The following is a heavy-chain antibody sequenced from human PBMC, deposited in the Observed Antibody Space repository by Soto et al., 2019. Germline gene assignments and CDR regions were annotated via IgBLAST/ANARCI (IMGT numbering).Heavy chain of an antibody. Sequence: ASVKVSCKASGYTFTSYGISWVRQAPGQGLEWMGWISAYNGNTNYAQKLQGRVTMTTDTSTSTAYMELRSLRSDDTAVYYCARDRSFIAAADYYYYGMDVWGQGTTVTV. CDR1: GYTFTSYG. J-gene: IGHJ6*02. D-gene: IGHD6-13*01. CDR3: ARDRSFIAAADYYYYGMDV. CDR2: ISAYNGNT. V-gene: IGHV1-18*04.